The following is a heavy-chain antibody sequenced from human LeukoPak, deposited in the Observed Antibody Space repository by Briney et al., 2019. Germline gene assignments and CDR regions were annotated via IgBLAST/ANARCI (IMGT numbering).Heavy chain of an antibody. CDR2: ISAYNGNT. J-gene: IGHJ3*02. Sequence: ASVKVSCKASGYTFTSYGISWVRQAPGQGLEWMGWISAYNGNTNYAQKLQGRVTMTTDTSTSTAYMELRSLRSDDTAVYYCASAPYGSGSYNAFDIWGQGTMVTVSS. D-gene: IGHD3-10*01. CDR1: GYTFTSYG. CDR3: ASAPYGSGSYNAFDI. V-gene: IGHV1-18*01.